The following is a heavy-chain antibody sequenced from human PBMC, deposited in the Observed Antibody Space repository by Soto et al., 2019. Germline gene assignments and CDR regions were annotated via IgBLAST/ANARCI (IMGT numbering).Heavy chain of an antibody. CDR3: ARSLSSSSGYFDP. CDR2: IYKTGKS. J-gene: IGHJ5*02. D-gene: IGHD6-6*01. V-gene: IGHV4-30-4*01. CDR1: GDFIGRGDYY. Sequence: SETLSLTCDVSGDFIGRGDYYSICIREPPGNVVKYIGYIYKTGKSYYSTPLKNCPFIPLYTSTDQFFLCLTSVTAADTAMCLCARSLSSSSGYFDPWGQGTLVTVSS.